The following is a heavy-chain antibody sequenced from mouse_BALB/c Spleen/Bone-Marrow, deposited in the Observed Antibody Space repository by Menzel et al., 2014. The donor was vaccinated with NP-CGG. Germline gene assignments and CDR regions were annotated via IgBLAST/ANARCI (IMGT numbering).Heavy chain of an antibody. CDR3: ARYNAYDWYFDV. CDR1: GYTFTSYW. J-gene: IGHJ1*01. Sequence: QVQLQQSGAELVKPGASVKLSRKASGYTFTSYWMHWVKQRPGQGLEWIGEINPSNGRSNYSEKFKSKATLTVDKSSSTTYMQLSSLTSEDSAVYSRARYNAYDWYFDVWGAGTTVTVYS. V-gene: IGHV1S81*02. D-gene: IGHD2-2*01. CDR2: INPSNGRS.